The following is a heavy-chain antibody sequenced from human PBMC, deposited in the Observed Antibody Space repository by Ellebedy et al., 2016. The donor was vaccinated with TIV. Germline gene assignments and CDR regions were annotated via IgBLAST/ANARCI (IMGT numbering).Heavy chain of an antibody. Sequence: MPSETLSLTCAISGDSVSSNSATWNWIRQSPARGLEWLGRTYYRSKWYSNYAISVNSRITITPDTSKNQFSLQVNSVTPEDTAVYYCARDPPSVGRTTNAFDVWGQGTMVTVSS. V-gene: IGHV6-1*01. D-gene: IGHD1-7*01. CDR2: TYYRSKWYS. CDR3: ARDPPSVGRTTNAFDV. J-gene: IGHJ3*01. CDR1: GDSVSSNSAT.